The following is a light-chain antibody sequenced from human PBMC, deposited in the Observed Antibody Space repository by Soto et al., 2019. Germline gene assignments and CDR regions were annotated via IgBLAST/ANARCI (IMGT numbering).Light chain of an antibody. CDR2: KAS. CDR1: QSVTNW. J-gene: IGKJ1*01. V-gene: IGKV1-5*03. Sequence: DIQITQSPSTLSASVGERVTITCRASQSVTNWLAWYQQKPGKAPRLLIYKASTLEIGVPSRFSGSGSGTEFTLTISSLQPDDVATYYCQQYNDYSWTFGQGTKVDIK. CDR3: QQYNDYSWT.